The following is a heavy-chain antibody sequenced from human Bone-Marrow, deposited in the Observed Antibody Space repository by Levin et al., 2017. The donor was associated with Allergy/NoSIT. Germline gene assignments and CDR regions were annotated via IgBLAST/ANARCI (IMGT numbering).Heavy chain of an antibody. CDR1: GFTLSNFG. CDR3: ARDQKAQRGGSGGHSSYYYGMDV. CDR2: VWYDGRSK. Sequence: GESLKISCTVSGFTLSNFGVHWVRQVPGRGLEWLAVVWYDGRSKYYGESVEGRFTISRDNSRGTVYQELTGLAADDTAVYFCARDQKAQRGGSGGHSSYYYGMDVWGQGTTVTVSS. J-gene: IGHJ6*02. D-gene: IGHD5-24*01. V-gene: IGHV3-33*01.